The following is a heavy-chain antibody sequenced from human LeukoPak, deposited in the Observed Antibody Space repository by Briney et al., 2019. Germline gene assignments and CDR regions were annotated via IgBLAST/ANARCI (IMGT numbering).Heavy chain of an antibody. CDR2: IIPFFGTA. V-gene: IGHV1-69*13. CDR1: GGTFSSYA. Sequence: SVKVSCKASGGTFSSYAIIWERQAPGQGLEGMGGIIPFFGTANYAQKFQGRVTLTADESTSTAYMELSSLRSEDTAVYYCARDRVAEGDSSAYLATSEYFQHWGQGNLVTVSS. J-gene: IGHJ1*01. CDR3: ARDRVAEGDSSAYLATSEYFQH. D-gene: IGHD3-22*01.